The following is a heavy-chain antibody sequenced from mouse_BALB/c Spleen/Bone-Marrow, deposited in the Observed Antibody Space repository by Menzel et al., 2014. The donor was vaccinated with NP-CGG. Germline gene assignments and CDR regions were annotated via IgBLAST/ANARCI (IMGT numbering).Heavy chain of an antibody. CDR1: GYVFSTYW. J-gene: IGHJ2*01. Sequence: VQLQQSGAELVRPGSSVKISCVSSGYVFSTYWINWVKQRPGQGLEWIGQIYPGDGDTDYNGKFKDKATLTADKSSNTAYMQLSSLTSEDSAVYFCARGGISVDYWGQGTTLTVSS. CDR3: ARGGISVDY. V-gene: IGHV1-80*01. CDR2: IYPGDGDT.